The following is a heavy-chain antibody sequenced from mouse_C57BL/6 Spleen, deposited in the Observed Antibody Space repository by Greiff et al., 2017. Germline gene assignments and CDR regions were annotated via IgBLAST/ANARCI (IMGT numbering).Heavy chain of an antibody. J-gene: IGHJ4*01. Sequence: EVKLQESGPGLVKPSQSLSLTCSVTGYSITSGYYWNWIRQFPGNKLEWMGYISYDGSNNYNPSLKNRISITRDTSKNQFFLMLNSVTTEDTATYYCARAVYSNGRYAIDYRRQGTSVTVS. D-gene: IGHD2-5*01. CDR2: ISYDGSN. CDR3: ARAVYSNGRYAIDY. V-gene: IGHV3-6*01. CDR1: GYSITSGYY.